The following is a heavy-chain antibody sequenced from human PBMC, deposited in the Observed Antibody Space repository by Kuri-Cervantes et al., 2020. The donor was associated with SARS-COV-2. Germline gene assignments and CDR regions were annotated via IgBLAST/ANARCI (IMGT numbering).Heavy chain of an antibody. Sequence: ASVKVSCKASGYTFTGYYMHWVRQAPGQGLEWMGWINPNSGGTNYAQKFQGWVTMTRDTSISTVYMELGRLRSDDTAVYYCAKEHTYSVAFDYWGQGTLVTVSS. CDR3: AKEHTYSVAFDY. CDR1: GYTFTGYY. CDR2: INPNSGGT. V-gene: IGHV1-2*04. D-gene: IGHD2-15*01. J-gene: IGHJ4*02.